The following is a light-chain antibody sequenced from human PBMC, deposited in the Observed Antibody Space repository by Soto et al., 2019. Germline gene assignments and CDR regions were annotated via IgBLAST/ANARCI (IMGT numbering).Light chain of an antibody. J-gene: IGKJ5*01. CDR1: QSVSSK. V-gene: IGKV3D-15*01. CDR2: GAS. CDR3: QKYNNWPPIN. Sequence: ETVMTQSPATLSVSPGERATLSCWVSQSVSSKLAWYQQKPGQAPRLLIYGASTRATGIPARFSGSGSGTEFTLTISSLQSEDLAVYYCQKYNNWPPINFGQGTRLEI.